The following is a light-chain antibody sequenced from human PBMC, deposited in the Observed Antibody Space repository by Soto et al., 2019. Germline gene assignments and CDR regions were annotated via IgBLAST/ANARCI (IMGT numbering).Light chain of an antibody. CDR3: QQYNSLWT. V-gene: IGKV1-5*03. J-gene: IGKJ1*01. CDR2: KAS. Sequence: DIQMTQSPSTLSASVGDRVTITCRASQSISSWLAWYQQKPGKDPKLLIYKASSLESGVPSRFSGCGSGTELTLTISSLQPDDFATYYCQQYNSLWTFGQGTKVEIK. CDR1: QSISSW.